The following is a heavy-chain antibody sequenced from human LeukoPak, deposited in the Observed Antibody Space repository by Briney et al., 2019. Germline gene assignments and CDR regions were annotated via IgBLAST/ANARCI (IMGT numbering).Heavy chain of an antibody. CDR2: ISSSSSYI. CDR3: AGPGGWSQPFDY. D-gene: IGHD6-19*01. V-gene: IGHV3-21*01. CDR1: GFTFSSYN. J-gene: IGHJ4*02. Sequence: PGGSLRLSCAASGFTFSSYNMNWVRQAPGKGLEWVSSISSSSSYIYYADSVKGRFTISRDNAKNSLYLQMNSLRAEDTAVYYCAGPGGWSQPFDYWGQGTLVTVSS.